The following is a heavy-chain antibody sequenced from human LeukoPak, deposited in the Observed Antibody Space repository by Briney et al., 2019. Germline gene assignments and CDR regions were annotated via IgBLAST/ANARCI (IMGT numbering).Heavy chain of an antibody. V-gene: IGHV1-8*03. Sequence: ASVKVSCKASGYSFTNYDINWVRQATGQGLEWMGWMNPKSGDTGYSQKFQGRVFITRDTSISTAYMELSSLRSEGTAVYYCARGEVLGRFDPWGQGTLVTVSS. J-gene: IGHJ5*02. CDR1: GYSFTNYD. CDR2: MNPKSGDT. CDR3: ARGEVLGRFDP.